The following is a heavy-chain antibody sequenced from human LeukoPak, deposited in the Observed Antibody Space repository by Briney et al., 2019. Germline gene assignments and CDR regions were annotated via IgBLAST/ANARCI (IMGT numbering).Heavy chain of an antibody. CDR3: ARDLRTYYDFWRPTAFDI. V-gene: IGHV1-18*01. CDR1: GYTFTSYG. CDR2: ISAYNGNT. D-gene: IGHD3-3*01. J-gene: IGHJ3*02. Sequence: GASVKVSCKASGYTFTSYGISWVRQAPGQGLEWMGWISAYNGNTNYAQKLQGRVTMTTDTSTSTAYMELRSLRSDDTAVYYCARDLRTYYDFWRPTAFDIWGQGTMVTVSS.